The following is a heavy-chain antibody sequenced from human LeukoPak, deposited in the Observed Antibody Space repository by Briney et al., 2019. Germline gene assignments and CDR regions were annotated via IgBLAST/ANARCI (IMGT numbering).Heavy chain of an antibody. J-gene: IGHJ4*01. CDR3: ASMRTAMAENDY. CDR1: GGSISSYY. V-gene: IGHV4-59*01. CDR2: IYYSGST. D-gene: IGHD5-18*01. Sequence: SETLSLTCTVSGGSISSYYWSWIRQPPGKGLEWIGYIYYSGSTNYKPSLKSRVTISVDTSKNQFSLKLSSVTAADTAVYYCASMRTAMAENDYWGQGTLVTVSS.